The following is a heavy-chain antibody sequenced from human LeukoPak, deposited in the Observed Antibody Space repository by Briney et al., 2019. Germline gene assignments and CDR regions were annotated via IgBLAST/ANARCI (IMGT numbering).Heavy chain of an antibody. D-gene: IGHD1-26*01. CDR2: ISSSTYT. J-gene: IGHJ4*02. CDR1: GFTFSDYY. Sequence: GGSLRLSCAASGFTFSDYYMSWIRQAPGKGLEWVSYISSSTYTNYADSVKGRFTISRDNAKNSMYLQMNSLRAEDTAVYYCARISGSYVFDYWGQGTLVTVSS. V-gene: IGHV3-11*03. CDR3: ARISGSYVFDY.